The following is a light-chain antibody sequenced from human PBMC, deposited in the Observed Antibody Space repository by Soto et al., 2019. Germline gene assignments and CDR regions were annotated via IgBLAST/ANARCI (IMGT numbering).Light chain of an antibody. J-gene: IGKJ1*01. CDR3: QQYNNWPKP. CDR1: QSVSSN. V-gene: IGKV3-15*01. Sequence: EIVMTQSPATLSVSPGERATLSCRASQSVSSNLAWYQQKPGQAPRLLIYGASTRVTGIPARFSGSGSGTEFTLTISSLQSEDFAVYYCQQYNNWPKPFGQGTKVAIK. CDR2: GAS.